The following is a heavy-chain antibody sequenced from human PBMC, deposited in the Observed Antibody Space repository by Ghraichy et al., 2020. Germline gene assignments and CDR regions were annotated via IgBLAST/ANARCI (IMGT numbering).Heavy chain of an antibody. CDR3: PRIRSYKLPLYFDY. Sequence: GGSLRLSCAASGFTFSSYSMNWVRQAPGKGLEWVSYIKGRFTISRDNAKNSLYLQMNSLRDEDTAVYYCPRIRSYKLPLYFDYWGQGTLVTVSS. J-gene: IGHJ4*02. V-gene: IGHV3-48*02. CDR1: GFTFSSYS. D-gene: IGHD2-2*01.